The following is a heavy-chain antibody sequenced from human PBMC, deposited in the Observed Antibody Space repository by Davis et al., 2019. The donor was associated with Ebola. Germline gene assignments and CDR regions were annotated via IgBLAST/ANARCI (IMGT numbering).Heavy chain of an antibody. J-gene: IGHJ5*02. V-gene: IGHV5-51*01. CDR1: GYSFTSYW. Sequence: KVSCKGSGYSFTSYWIGWVRQMPGKGLEWMGIIFPGDSDTRYSPSFQGQVTISADKSISTAYLQWSSLKASDTAMYYCAIGGGTQVGIGWLDPWGQGTLVTVSS. CDR2: IFPGDSDT. CDR3: AIGGGTQVGIGWLDP. D-gene: IGHD1-26*01.